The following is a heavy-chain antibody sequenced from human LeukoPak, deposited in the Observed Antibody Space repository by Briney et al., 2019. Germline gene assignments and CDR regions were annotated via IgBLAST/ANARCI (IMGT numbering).Heavy chain of an antibody. CDR2: IKQDGSEK. V-gene: IGHV3-7*01. CDR1: GFTFSSYW. J-gene: IGHJ4*02. D-gene: IGHD3-22*01. CDR3: ARGASGYYDSSGYYYLDY. Sequence: PGGSLRLSCAASGFTFSSYWMSWVRQAPGKGLEWVANIKQDGSEKYYVDSVKGRFTISRDNAKNSLYLQMNSLRAEGTAVYYCARGASGYYDSSGYYYLDYWGQGTLVTVSS.